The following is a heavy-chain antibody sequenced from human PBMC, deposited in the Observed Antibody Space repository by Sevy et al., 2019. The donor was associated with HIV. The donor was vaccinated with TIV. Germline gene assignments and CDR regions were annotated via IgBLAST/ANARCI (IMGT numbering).Heavy chain of an antibody. V-gene: IGHV3-21*01. Sequence: GGSLRLSCAGSSFTFSDYNINWVRQAPGKGLEWVSYISDGGTYIYYAYSVKGRFTVSRDNAKNSVFLLMNSLRAEDTAVYYCARESGYDAFDLWGQGTRVTVSS. CDR3: ARESGYDAFDL. J-gene: IGHJ3*01. CDR1: SFTFSDYN. CDR2: ISDGGTYI. D-gene: IGHD5-12*01.